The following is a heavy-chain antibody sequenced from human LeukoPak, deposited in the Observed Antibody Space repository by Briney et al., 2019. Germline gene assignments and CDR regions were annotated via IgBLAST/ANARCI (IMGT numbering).Heavy chain of an antibody. CDR3: AGGAWVDY. V-gene: IGHV4-34*01. CDR2: IIHVVST. D-gene: IGHD7-27*01. CDR1: GGSFSGYY. J-gene: IGHJ4*02. Sequence: SETLSLTCAVYGGSFSGYYWSWVRQPPGKGLGWVGEIIHVVSTNHNPSIKSRFTISVDTSKNQFSLKLSSVTAADTAVYYCAGGAWVDYWGQGTLVTVSS.